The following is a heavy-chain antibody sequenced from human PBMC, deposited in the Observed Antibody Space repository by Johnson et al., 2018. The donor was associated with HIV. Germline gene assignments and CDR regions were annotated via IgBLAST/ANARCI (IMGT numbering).Heavy chain of an antibody. CDR1: GFTFSSYA. D-gene: IGHD3-3*01. CDR2: ISYDGSNK. V-gene: IGHV3-30*04. J-gene: IGHJ3*02. Sequence: QVQLVESGGGLVKPGGSLRLSCAASGFTFSSYAMHWVRQAPGKGLEWVAVISYDGSNKYYADSVKGRFTISRDNSKNTLYLQMNSLRAEDPAVYYCARAGGIFGVEDAFDIWGQGTMVTVSS. CDR3: ARAGGIFGVEDAFDI.